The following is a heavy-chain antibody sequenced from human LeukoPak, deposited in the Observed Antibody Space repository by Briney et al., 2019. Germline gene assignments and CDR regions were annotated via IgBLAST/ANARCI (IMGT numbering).Heavy chain of an antibody. Sequence: GGSLRLSCAASGFTFSSYSMSWVRQAPGKGLEWVAVISYDGSNKYYADSVKGRFTISRDNSKNTLYLQMNSLRAEDTAVYYCAASTRLFFDYWGQGTLVTVSS. D-gene: IGHD3-3*01. J-gene: IGHJ4*02. CDR2: ISYDGSNK. CDR1: GFTFSSYS. V-gene: IGHV3-30*03. CDR3: AASTRLFFDY.